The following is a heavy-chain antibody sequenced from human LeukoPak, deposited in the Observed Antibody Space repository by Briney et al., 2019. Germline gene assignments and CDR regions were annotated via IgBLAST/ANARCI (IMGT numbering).Heavy chain of an antibody. V-gene: IGHV3-23*01. J-gene: IGHJ4*02. CDR2: ISGSGGST. Sequence: GGSLRLSCAASGFTFSSYAMSWVRRAPGKGLEWVSAISGSGGSTYYADSVKGRFTISRDNSKNTLYLQMNSLRAEDTAVYYCAKDHYGSGSYPNYWGQGTLVTVSS. D-gene: IGHD3-10*01. CDR3: AKDHYGSGSYPNY. CDR1: GFTFSSYA.